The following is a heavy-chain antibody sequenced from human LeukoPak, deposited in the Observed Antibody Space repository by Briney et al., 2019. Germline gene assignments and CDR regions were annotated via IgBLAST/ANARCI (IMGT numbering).Heavy chain of an antibody. D-gene: IGHD2-15*01. Sequence: ASVKVSCKASGGTFSSYAISWVRQAPGQGLEWMGRIIPILGIANYARKFQGRVTITADKSTSTAYMELSSLRSEDTAVYYCARDLARYCSGGSCSSMDVWGKGTTVTVSS. V-gene: IGHV1-69*04. J-gene: IGHJ6*04. CDR2: IIPILGIA. CDR1: GGTFSSYA. CDR3: ARDLARYCSGGSCSSMDV.